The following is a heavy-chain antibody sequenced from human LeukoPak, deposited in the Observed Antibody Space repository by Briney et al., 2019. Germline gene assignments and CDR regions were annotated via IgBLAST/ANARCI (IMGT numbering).Heavy chain of an antibody. CDR3: ARMSGYSYVYFKDP. CDR2: IYYSGST. D-gene: IGHD5-18*01. Sequence: PSETLSLTCTVSGGSISSSSYYWGWIRQPPGKGLEWIGSIYYSGSTYYNPSLKSRVTISVDTSKNQFSLNLSSVTAADTAAYYYARMSGYSYVYFKDPWGQGTLVTVSS. J-gene: IGHJ5*02. V-gene: IGHV4-39*01. CDR1: GGSISSSSYY.